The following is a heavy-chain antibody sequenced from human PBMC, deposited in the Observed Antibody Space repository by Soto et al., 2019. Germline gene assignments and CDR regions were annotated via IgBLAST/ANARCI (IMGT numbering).Heavy chain of an antibody. CDR2: IFYSGGA. J-gene: IGHJ6*02. D-gene: IGHD4-4*01. CDR1: GGSISSSSYY. CDR3: ATPLGPDYSFRLTKYGMDV. V-gene: IGHV4-39*01. Sequence: QLQLQESGPGLVKPSETLSLTCTVSGGSISSSSYYWGWIRQPPGKGLEWIASIFYSGGAYYNPSLKSRVTISVDTSRNQFSLKLDSVTAADTGVYYCATPLGPDYSFRLTKYGMDVWGPGTTVTVSS.